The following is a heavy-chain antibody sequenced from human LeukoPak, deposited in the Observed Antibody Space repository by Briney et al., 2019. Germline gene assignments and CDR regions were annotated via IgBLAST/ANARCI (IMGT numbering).Heavy chain of an antibody. CDR3: ARGVHCSSTSCYWVGYFQH. CDR1: GGTFSSYA. J-gene: IGHJ1*01. CDR2: IIPIFGTA. D-gene: IGHD2-2*01. V-gene: IGHV1-69*13. Sequence: SVKVSCKASGGTFSSYAISWVRQAPGQGLEWMGGIIPIFGTANYAQKFQGRVTITADESTSTAYMELSNLRSEDTAVYYCARGVHCSSTSCYWVGYFQHWGQGTLVTVSS.